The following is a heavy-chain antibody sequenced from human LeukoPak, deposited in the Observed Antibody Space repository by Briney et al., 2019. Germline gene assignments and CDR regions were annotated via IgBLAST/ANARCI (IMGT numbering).Heavy chain of an antibody. V-gene: IGHV1-2*02. CDR2: INPNSGGT. CDR1: GYTFTGYY. Sequence: VASVKVSCKASGYTFTGYYMHWVRQAPGQGLEWMGWINPNSGGTNYAQKFQGRVTMTRDTSISTAYMELSRLRSDDTAVYYCARDPYDFWSGYYSYYFDYWGQGTLVTVSS. CDR3: ARDPYDFWSGYYSYYFDY. D-gene: IGHD3-3*01. J-gene: IGHJ4*02.